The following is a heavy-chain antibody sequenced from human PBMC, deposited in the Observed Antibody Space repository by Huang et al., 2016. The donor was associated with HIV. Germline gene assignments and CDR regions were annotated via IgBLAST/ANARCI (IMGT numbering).Heavy chain of an antibody. D-gene: IGHD3-22*01. CDR2: ASSDGST. J-gene: IGHJ4*02. Sequence: QVHLQESGPGLVKPSETLSLTCTVSGGSVSSGDYYWSWVRQPPGKGLEWIAYASSDGSTNYNPSLESRLSMSVYTSRNQFSLKLRSVTAADTAVYYCSRINYAKTTYYLDFDFWGQGTLVTVSS. CDR3: SRINYAKTTYYLDFDF. CDR1: GGSVSSGDYY. V-gene: IGHV4-61*08.